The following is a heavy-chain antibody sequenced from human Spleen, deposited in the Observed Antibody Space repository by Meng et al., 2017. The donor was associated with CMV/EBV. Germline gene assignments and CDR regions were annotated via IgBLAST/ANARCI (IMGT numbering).Heavy chain of an antibody. D-gene: IGHD4-23*01. CDR1: GFTFSSYA. CDR2: ISYDGSNK. J-gene: IGHJ4*02. V-gene: IGHV3-30-3*01. CDR3: AKDWSGGNSGFHDY. Sequence: GESLKISCAASGFTFSSYAMHWVRQAPGKGLEWVAVISYDGSNKYYADSVKGRFTISRDNYKNTVYLEMNSLGAEDTAVYYCAKDWSGGNSGFHDYWGQGTLVTVSS.